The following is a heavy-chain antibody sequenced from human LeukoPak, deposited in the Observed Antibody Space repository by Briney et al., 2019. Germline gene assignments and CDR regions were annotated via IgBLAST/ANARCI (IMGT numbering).Heavy chain of an antibody. Sequence: GGSLRLSCAASGFTVSSNYMSWVRQAPGKGLEWVSAIYSGGSTYYADSVKGRFTISRDNSKNTLYLQMNSLRAEDTAVYYCARGQWLVHLDYWGQGTLVTVSS. CDR3: ARGQWLVHLDY. D-gene: IGHD6-19*01. V-gene: IGHV3-66*01. J-gene: IGHJ4*02. CDR1: GFTVSSNY. CDR2: IYSGGST.